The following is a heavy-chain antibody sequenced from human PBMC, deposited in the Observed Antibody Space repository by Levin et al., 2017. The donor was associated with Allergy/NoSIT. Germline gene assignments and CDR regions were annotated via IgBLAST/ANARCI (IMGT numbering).Heavy chain of an antibody. Sequence: PGGSLRLSCAASGLSFSSDGMNWVRQAPGKGLEWVAYISRNSVTEKYADSVKGRFTISRDNAKKLLYLEMNSLRDEDTAVYFCARDDVEPAGSGAYHYYGLDVWGQGTTVTVSS. CDR3: ARDDVEPAGSGAYHYYGLDV. J-gene: IGHJ6*02. D-gene: IGHD2-2*01. CDR2: ISRNSVTE. CDR1: GLSFSSDG. V-gene: IGHV3-48*02.